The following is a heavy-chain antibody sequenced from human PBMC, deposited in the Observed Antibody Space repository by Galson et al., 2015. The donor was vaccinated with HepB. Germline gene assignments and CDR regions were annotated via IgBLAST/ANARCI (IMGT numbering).Heavy chain of an antibody. CDR3: ASIAGGGPGSLDY. Sequence: SVKVSCKASGGTFSSYAISWVRQAPGQGLEWMGGIIPIFGTANYAQKFQGRVTVTADDSTSTAYMELSSLRSEDTAVYYFASIAGGGPGSLDYWGQGTLVTVSS. V-gene: IGHV1-69*13. CDR2: IIPIFGTA. J-gene: IGHJ4*02. CDR1: GGTFSSYA. D-gene: IGHD3-10*01.